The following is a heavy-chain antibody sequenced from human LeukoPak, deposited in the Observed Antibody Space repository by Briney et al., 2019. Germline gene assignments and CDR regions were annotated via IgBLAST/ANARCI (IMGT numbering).Heavy chain of an antibody. V-gene: IGHV4-39*07. CDR3: AREEANYYYYMDV. Sequence: SETLSLTCTASGGSISSSSYYWGWIRQPPGKGLEWIGSIYYSGSTYYNPSLKSRVTISVDTSKNQFSLKLSSVTAADTAVYYCAREEANYYYYMDVWGKGTTVTVSS. J-gene: IGHJ6*03. CDR1: GGSISSSSYY. CDR2: IYYSGST.